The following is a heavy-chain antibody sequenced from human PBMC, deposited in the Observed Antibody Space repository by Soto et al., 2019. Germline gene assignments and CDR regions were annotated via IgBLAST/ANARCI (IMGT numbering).Heavy chain of an antibody. Sequence: QVQLLQSGPEGKKPGASVKVSCTASGYSVLSYGFSWVRQAPGQGLEWMGYINTETGNTFYAQRLQGRVTMTTNISTNTAYMELRRLTSDDTAVYFCVRDRPNSNLVFWGQGTLITISS. D-gene: IGHD2-8*01. CDR2: INTETGNT. CDR3: VRDRPNSNLVF. CDR1: GYSVLSYG. V-gene: IGHV1-18*01. J-gene: IGHJ4*02.